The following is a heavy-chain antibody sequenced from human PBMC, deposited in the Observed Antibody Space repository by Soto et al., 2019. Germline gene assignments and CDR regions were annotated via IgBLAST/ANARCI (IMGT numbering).Heavy chain of an antibody. CDR3: ARGGYCSSTTCYGVIANGNVDD. CDR2: MNSDGSSI. CDR1: GFTFSTYW. J-gene: IGHJ4*02. V-gene: IGHV3-74*01. Sequence: PRLSCAASGFTFSTYWMHWVRQAPGKGLVWVSRMNSDGSSISYADSVKGRFTISRDNAKNTLYLQMNSLRAEDTAVYYCARGGYCSSTTCYGVIANGNVDDWGQGTRVTVSS. D-gene: IGHD2-2*01.